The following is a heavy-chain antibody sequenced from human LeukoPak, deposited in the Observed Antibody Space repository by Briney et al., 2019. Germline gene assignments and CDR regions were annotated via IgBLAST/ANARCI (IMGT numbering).Heavy chain of an antibody. CDR3: ARDIWFGIDAFDI. Sequence: GGSLRLSCAASGFTFSSYSMNWVRQAPGKGLEWVSSISSSSSYIYYADSVKGRFTISRDNAKNSLYLQMSSLRAEDTAVYYCARDIWFGIDAFDIWGQGTMVTVSS. CDR2: ISSSSSYI. J-gene: IGHJ3*02. D-gene: IGHD3-10*01. CDR1: GFTFSSYS. V-gene: IGHV3-21*01.